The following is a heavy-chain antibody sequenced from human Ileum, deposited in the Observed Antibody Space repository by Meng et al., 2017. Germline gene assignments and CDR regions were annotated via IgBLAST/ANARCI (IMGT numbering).Heavy chain of an antibody. CDR1: GFNFGDFG. D-gene: IGHD5-24*01. Sequence: GGSLRLSCAASGFNFGDFGMSWVRQAPGKGLEWVAGITWNGATTGYGDSVKGRFTISRDNAKNSLYLQMNSLTAEDTALYYCARRRDGYNGYFDYWGQGTMVTVSS. CDR2: ITWNGATT. CDR3: ARRRDGYNGYFDY. J-gene: IGHJ4*02. V-gene: IGHV3-20*04.